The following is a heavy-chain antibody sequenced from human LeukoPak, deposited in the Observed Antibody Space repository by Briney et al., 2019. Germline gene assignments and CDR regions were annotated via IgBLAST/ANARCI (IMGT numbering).Heavy chain of an antibody. CDR1: GFTLSNFW. D-gene: IGHD1-1*01. J-gene: IGHJ6*03. V-gene: IGHV3-74*01. Sequence: GGSLRLSCAASGFTLSNFWMHWVRQAPGKGLVWVSRINSDGSTTSYADSVKGRFTVSRDNAKNTLYLQMNSLRAEDTAVYFCVRARGVEATGNCMGVWGKGATVTV. CDR3: VRARGVEATGNCMGV. CDR2: INSDGSTT.